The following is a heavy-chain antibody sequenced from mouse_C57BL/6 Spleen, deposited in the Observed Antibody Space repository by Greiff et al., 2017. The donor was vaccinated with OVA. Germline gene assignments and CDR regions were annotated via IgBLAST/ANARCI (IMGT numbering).Heavy chain of an antibody. J-gene: IGHJ1*03. V-gene: IGHV1-80*01. CDR1: GYAFSSYW. Sequence: QVQLKQSGAELVKPGASVKISCKASGYAFSSYWMNWVKQRPGKGLEWIGQIYPGDGDTNYNGKFKGKATLTADKSSSTAYMQLSSLTSEDSAVYFCARGTTERYFDVWGTGTTVTVSS. CDR3: ARGTTERYFDV. CDR2: IYPGDGDT. D-gene: IGHD1-1*01.